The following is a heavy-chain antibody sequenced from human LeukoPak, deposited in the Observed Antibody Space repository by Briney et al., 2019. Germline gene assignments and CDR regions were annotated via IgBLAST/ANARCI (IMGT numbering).Heavy chain of an antibody. CDR2: IYYSGST. Sequence: KPSETLSLTCSVSGGSISSLYWSWIRQPPGKGLEWIGYIYYSGSTNYNPSLKSRVTISVDTSKNQFSLKLSSVTAADTAVYYCASNYYGSGSLDYWGQGNLVTVSS. J-gene: IGHJ4*02. V-gene: IGHV4-59*08. CDR3: ASNYYGSGSLDY. D-gene: IGHD3-10*01. CDR1: GGSISSLY.